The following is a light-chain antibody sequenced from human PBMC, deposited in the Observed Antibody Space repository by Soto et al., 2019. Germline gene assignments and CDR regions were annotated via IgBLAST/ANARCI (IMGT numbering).Light chain of an antibody. V-gene: IGKV3-20*01. Sequence: EIVLTQSPGTLSLSPGERATLSCRATQSVRSSYLAWYQHKPGQAPRLLIYGASNRATGIPDRFSGSGSGTDFTLTISRLEPEDFAVYYCQQYGIPWTFGLGTKVEIK. CDR3: QQYGIPWT. CDR1: QSVRSSY. CDR2: GAS. J-gene: IGKJ1*01.